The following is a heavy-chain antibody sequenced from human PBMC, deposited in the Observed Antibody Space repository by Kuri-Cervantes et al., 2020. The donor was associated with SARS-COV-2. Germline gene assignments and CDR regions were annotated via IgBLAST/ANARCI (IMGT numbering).Heavy chain of an antibody. CDR1: GFTFSSYG. CDR2: IRYDGSNK. V-gene: IGHV3-30*02. CDR3: AKVREWELLASPDY. J-gene: IGHJ4*02. D-gene: IGHD1-26*01. Sequence: GGSLRLSCAASGFTFSSYGMHWVRQAPGKGLEWVAFIRYDGSNKYYADSVKGRFTISRDNSKNTLYLQMNSLRAEDTAVYYCAKVREWELLASPDYWGQGTLVTVS.